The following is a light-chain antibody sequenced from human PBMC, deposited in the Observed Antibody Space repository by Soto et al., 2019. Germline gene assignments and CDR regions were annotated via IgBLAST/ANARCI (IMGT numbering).Light chain of an antibody. CDR2: AGS. CDR3: MQSLQAPFT. V-gene: IGKV2-28*01. Sequence: EIVMTQSPLSLPVTPGEPASISCKSSQSLLHSNGYNYLDWYLQKPGQSPQLLIYAGSNRASGVPDRFSGSGSGTYFTLKIGRVEAEDVAVYYCMQSLQAPFTFGPGTKSGYQT. CDR1: QSLLHSNGYNY. J-gene: IGKJ3*01.